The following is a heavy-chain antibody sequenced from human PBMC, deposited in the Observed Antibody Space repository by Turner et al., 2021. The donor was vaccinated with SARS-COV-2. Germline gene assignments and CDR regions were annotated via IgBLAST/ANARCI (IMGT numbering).Heavy chain of an antibody. CDR1: GFTFSSHG. Sequence: QVQLVESGGGVVQPGRSLRLSCAASGFTFSSHGMHWVRQAPGKGLEWVAVIWYDGSKKYYADSLKGRLTISRDNSKNTLYLQMNSLRAEDTAVYYCAREGDYGGNSGGFDYWGQGTLVTVSS. J-gene: IGHJ4*02. CDR2: IWYDGSKK. D-gene: IGHD4-17*01. V-gene: IGHV3-33*01. CDR3: AREGDYGGNSGGFDY.